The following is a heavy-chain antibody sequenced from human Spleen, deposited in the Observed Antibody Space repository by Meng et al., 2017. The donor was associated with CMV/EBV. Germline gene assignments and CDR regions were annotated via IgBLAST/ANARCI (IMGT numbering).Heavy chain of an antibody. D-gene: IGHD3-3*01. J-gene: IGHJ4*02. CDR2: MNPNSGNT. V-gene: IGHV1-8*02. Sequence: ASVKVSCKASGYTFTSYGLSWVRQATGQGLEWMGWMNPNSGNTGYAQKFQGRVTMTRNTSISTAYMELSSLRSEDTAVYYCARIPQRRYYDFWSGLSLGTYWGQGTLVTVSS. CDR3: ARIPQRRYYDFWSGLSLGTY. CDR1: GYTFTSYG.